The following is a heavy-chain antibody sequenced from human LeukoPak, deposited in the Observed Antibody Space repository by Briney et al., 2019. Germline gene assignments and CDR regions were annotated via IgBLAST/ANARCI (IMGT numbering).Heavy chain of an antibody. V-gene: IGHV4-34*09. Sequence: SETLSLTCAVYGGSFSGYYWSWIRQPPGKGLEWIGEINHSGSTNYNPSLKSRVTISVDTSKNQFSLKLSSVTAADTAVYYCARKGVAAAGYYYYGMDVWGQGTTVTVSS. J-gene: IGHJ6*02. D-gene: IGHD6-13*01. CDR2: INHSGST. CDR1: GGSFSGYY. CDR3: ARKGVAAAGYYYYGMDV.